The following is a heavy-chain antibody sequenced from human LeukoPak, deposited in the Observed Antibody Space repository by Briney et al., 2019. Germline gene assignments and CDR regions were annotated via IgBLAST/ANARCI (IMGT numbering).Heavy chain of an antibody. CDR2: IIPIFGTA. D-gene: IGHD2-2*01. V-gene: IGHV1-69*13. Sequence: SVKVSCKASGGTFSSYAISWVRQAPGQGLEWMGGIIPIFGTANYAQKFQGRVTITADESTSTVYMELSSLRSEDTAVYYCARVSTPGSQLLPWTYYYYGMDVWGKGTTATVSS. CDR1: GGTFSSYA. J-gene: IGHJ6*04. CDR3: ARVSTPGSQLLPWTYYYYGMDV.